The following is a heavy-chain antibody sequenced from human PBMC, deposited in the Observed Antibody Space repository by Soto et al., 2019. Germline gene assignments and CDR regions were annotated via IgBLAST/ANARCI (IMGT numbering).Heavy chain of an antibody. CDR3: ARDGIGGTTFRGYLDY. CDR2: ISAYNGNT. V-gene: IGHV1-18*01. CDR1: GYTFTSYG. J-gene: IGHJ4*02. Sequence: ASVKVSCKASGYTFTSYGISWVRQAPGQGLEWMGWISAYNGNTNYAQKLQGRVTMTTDTSTSTAYMELNSLRVEDTAVYYCARDGIGGTTFRGYLDYWGQGTLVTVSS. D-gene: IGHD1-1*01.